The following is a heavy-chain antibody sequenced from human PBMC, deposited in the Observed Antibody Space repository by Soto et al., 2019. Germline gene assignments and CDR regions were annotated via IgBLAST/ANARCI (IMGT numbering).Heavy chain of an antibody. V-gene: IGHV3-33*01. J-gene: IGHJ3*02. CDR2: IWYDGSNK. CDR3: ASLMLELRHAFDI. Sequence: GGSLRLSCAASGFTFSSYGMHWVRQAPGKGLEWVAVIWYDGSNKYYADSVKGRFTISRDNSKNTLYLQMNSLRAEDTAVYYCASLMLELRHAFDIWGQGTMVTVSS. D-gene: IGHD1-7*01. CDR1: GFTFSSYG.